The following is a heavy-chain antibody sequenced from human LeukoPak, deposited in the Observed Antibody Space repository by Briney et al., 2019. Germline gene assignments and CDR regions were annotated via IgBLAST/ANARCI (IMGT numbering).Heavy chain of an antibody. Sequence: SETLSLTCAVSGGSISSYYWSWIRQPPGKGLEWIGYIYYSGSTNYNPSLKSRVTISLDTPRNQFSLKLSSVTAADTAVYYCARDCSGASCYDYWGQGTPVTVSS. D-gene: IGHD2-15*01. CDR1: GGSISSYY. CDR2: IYYSGST. J-gene: IGHJ4*02. V-gene: IGHV4-59*01. CDR3: ARDCSGASCYDY.